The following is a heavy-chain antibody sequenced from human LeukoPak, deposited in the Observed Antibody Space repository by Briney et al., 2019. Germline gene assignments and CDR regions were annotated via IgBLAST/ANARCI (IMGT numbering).Heavy chain of an antibody. Sequence: GASVKVSCKASGYTFTGYYMHWVRQAPGQGLEWMGWISPNSGGTNYAQKFQGRVTMTRDTSISTAYMELSRLRSDDTAVYYCARDAPTYYYDSSGYSLNWFDPWGQGTLVTVSS. CDR2: ISPNSGGT. J-gene: IGHJ5*02. CDR1: GYTFTGYY. D-gene: IGHD3-22*01. CDR3: ARDAPTYYYDSSGYSLNWFDP. V-gene: IGHV1-2*02.